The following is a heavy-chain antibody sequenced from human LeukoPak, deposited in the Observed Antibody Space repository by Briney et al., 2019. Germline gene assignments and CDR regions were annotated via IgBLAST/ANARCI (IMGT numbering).Heavy chain of an antibody. J-gene: IGHJ4*02. D-gene: IGHD4-17*01. V-gene: IGHV1-69*01. CDR2: IIPIFGTA. Sequence: SAKVSCKASGGTFSSCAISWVRHAPGQRLECMGGIIPIFGTATYAQKFQGRDTITADESTSTAYMELSSVRSEDTAVYYCAGGKVTTYFDYWGEGTMVTVSS. CDR3: AGGKVTTYFDY. CDR1: GGTFSSCA.